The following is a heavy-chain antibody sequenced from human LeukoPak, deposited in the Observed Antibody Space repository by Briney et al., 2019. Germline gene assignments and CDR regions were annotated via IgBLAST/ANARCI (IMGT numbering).Heavy chain of an antibody. Sequence: GESLKISCKGSGYTFHSYWIAWVRQMPGKGLEWMGIIYPGDSDTRYSPSFQGQVTISADKSISTAYLQWSSLKASDTAMYYCARLAKVADLDYWGQGTLVTVSS. CDR1: GYTFHSYW. CDR3: ARLAKVADLDY. CDR2: IYPGDSDT. V-gene: IGHV5-51*01. D-gene: IGHD6-19*01. J-gene: IGHJ4*02.